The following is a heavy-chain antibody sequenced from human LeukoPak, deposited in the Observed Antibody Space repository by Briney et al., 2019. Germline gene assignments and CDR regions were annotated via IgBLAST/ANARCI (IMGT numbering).Heavy chain of an antibody. CDR1: EFTISRYW. J-gene: IGHJ3*02. CDR2: INNDGSIT. Sequence: GGSLRLSCTASEFTISRYWMHWVRQAPGKGLVWVSNINNDGSITTYADSVKGRFTISRDNVKNTLFLQMNSLGAEDTALYYCARGWNTTPRSGFDIWGLGTMVTVSS. V-gene: IGHV3-74*01. D-gene: IGHD1/OR15-1a*01. CDR3: ARGWNTTPRSGFDI.